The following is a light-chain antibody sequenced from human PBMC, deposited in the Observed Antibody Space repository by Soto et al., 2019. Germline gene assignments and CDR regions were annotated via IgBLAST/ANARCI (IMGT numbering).Light chain of an antibody. Sequence: EIVMTQSPATLSVSPGERATLCCRASQSVSSNLAWYQQKPGQAPRLLIYDASKRATGIPARFSGSGSGTDFTLTISRLEPEDFAVYYCQQYGSSGTFGQGTKVDI. V-gene: IGKV3-20*01. J-gene: IGKJ1*01. CDR3: QQYGSSGT. CDR2: DAS. CDR1: QSVSSN.